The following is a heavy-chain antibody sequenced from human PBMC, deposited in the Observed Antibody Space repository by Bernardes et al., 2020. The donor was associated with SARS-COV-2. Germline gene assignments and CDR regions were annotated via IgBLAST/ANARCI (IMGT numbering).Heavy chain of an antibody. CDR3: ARDPRGVLETMIVVDAFDI. CDR1: GFTFSSYS. D-gene: IGHD3-22*01. Sequence: GGSLRLSCAASGFTFSSYSMNWVRQAPGKGLEWVSSISSSSSYIYYADSVKGRFTISRDNAKNSLYLQMNSLRAEDTAVYYCARDPRGVLETMIVVDAFDIWGQGKMVTVSS. CDR2: ISSSSSYI. V-gene: IGHV3-21*01. J-gene: IGHJ3*02.